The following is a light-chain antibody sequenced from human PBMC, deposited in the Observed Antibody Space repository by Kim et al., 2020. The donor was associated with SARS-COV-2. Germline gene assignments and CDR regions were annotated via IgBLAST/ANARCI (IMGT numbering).Light chain of an antibody. V-gene: IGKV3D-15*01. CDR1: QSISNY. CDR3: HRSIGAPPCS. J-gene: IGKJ2*04. Sequence: EIVLTQSPASLSLSLGEEASLSCRASQSISNYLAWYNQRPGQPPRLLLYGASTRATHVPERFRGRGSGTDFTLTISDLQSEDLAVYYSHRSIGAPPCSFAQGTK. CDR2: GAS.